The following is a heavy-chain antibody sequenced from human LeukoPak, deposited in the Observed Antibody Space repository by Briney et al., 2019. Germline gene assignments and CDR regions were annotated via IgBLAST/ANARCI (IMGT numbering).Heavy chain of an antibody. CDR3: AKVSPSGSYLPYYFDY. CDR2: ISGSGGST. J-gene: IGHJ4*02. CDR1: GFTFSSYA. V-gene: IGHV3-23*01. Sequence: GGSLRLSCAASGFTFSSYAMSWVRQAPGKGLEWVSAISGSGGSTYYADSVKGRFTIYRDNSKNTLYLQMNSLRAEDTAVYYCAKVSPSGSYLPYYFDYWGQGTLVTVSS. D-gene: IGHD1-26*01.